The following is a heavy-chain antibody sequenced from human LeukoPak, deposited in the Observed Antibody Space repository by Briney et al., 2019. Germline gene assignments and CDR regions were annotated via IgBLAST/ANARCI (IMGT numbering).Heavy chain of an antibody. D-gene: IGHD3-3*01. CDR2: IVVGSGNT. CDR3: AAVSDYDFWSVVRY. V-gene: IGHV1-58*02. J-gene: IGHJ4*02. Sequence: GASVKVSCKASGFTFTSSAMQRVRQARGQRLEWIGWIVVGSGNTNYAQTFQERVTITRDMSTSTAYMELSSLRSEDTAMYYCAAVSDYDFWSVVRYWGQGTLVTVSS. CDR1: GFTFTSSA.